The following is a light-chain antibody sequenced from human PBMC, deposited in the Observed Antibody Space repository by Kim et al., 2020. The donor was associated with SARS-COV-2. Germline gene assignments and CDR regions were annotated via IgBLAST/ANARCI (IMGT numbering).Light chain of an antibody. J-gene: IGLJ2*01. CDR3: QVWDSSSDQGV. CDR1: NIGSKS. V-gene: IGLV3-21*04. CDR2: YDS. Sequence: APGKTARITCGGNNIGSKSVHWYQQKPGQAPVLVIYYDSDRPSGIPERFSGSNSGNTATLTISRVEAGDEADYYCQVWDSSSDQGVLGGGTQLTVL.